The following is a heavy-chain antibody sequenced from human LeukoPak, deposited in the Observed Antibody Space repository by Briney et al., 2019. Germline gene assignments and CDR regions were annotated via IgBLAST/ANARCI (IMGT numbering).Heavy chain of an antibody. CDR2: IYYSGST. V-gene: IGHV4-59*08. Sequence: SETLSLTCTVSGGSISSYYWSWIRQPPGKGLEWIGYIYYSGSTNYNPSLKSRVTISVDTSKNQFSLKLSSVTAADTAVYYCXXXXXXXXXXSYYYYGMDVWGQGTTVTVSS. CDR1: GGSISSYY. CDR3: XXXXXXXXXXSYYYYGMDV. J-gene: IGHJ6*02.